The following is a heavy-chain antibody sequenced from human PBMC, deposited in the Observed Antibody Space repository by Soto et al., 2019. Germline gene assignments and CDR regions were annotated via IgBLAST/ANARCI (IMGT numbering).Heavy chain of an antibody. CDR3: ARGRSNDFSSSPSQRFDP. Sequence: PGGSLTLSWVAAGFTLKTYDMYWVRQVPGHGLGWVAGIGTLRETFYSAAVAGRFIVSRENGKNTLYLQMNGLRVGDSGIYFCARGRSNDFSSSPSQRFDPWGRGTLVTVSS. CDR2: IGTLRET. J-gene: IGHJ5*02. V-gene: IGHV3-13*01. CDR1: GFTLKTYD. D-gene: IGHD2-21*02.